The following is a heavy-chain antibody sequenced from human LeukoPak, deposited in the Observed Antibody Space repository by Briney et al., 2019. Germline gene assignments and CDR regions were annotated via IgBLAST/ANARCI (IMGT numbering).Heavy chain of an antibody. CDR1: GFTFSSYE. J-gene: IGHJ6*04. Sequence: PGGSLRLSCAASGFTFSSYEMNWVRQAPGKGLKWFSYISSSGSTIYYADSVKGRFTISRDNAKNSLYLQMNSLRAEDTAVYYCAELGITMIGGVWGKGTTVTISS. D-gene: IGHD3-10*02. V-gene: IGHV3-48*03. CDR3: AELGITMIGGV. CDR2: ISSSGSTI.